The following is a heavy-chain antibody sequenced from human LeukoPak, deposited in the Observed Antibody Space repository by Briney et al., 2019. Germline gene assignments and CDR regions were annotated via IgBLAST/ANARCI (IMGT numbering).Heavy chain of an antibody. J-gene: IGHJ4*02. D-gene: IGHD4-23*01. CDR2: IYHSGST. CDR1: GGAISSSNW. Sequence: PSETLSLTCAVSGGAISSSNWWSWVRQPPGKGLEWIGEIYHSGSTNYNPSLKSRVTISVDKSKNQFSLKLSSVTAADTAVYYCARDGGERGLVFDYWGQGTLVTVSS. CDR3: ARDGGERGLVFDY. V-gene: IGHV4-4*02.